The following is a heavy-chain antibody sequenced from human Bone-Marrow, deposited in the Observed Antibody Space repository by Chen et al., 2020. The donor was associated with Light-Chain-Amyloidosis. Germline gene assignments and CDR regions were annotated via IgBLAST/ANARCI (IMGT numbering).Heavy chain of an antibody. J-gene: IGHJ4*02. CDR2: VHTSGSS. CDR1: GGFINNYY. CDR3: ARGSVVYGFDY. D-gene: IGHD2-8*01. V-gene: IGHV4-4*07. Sequence: QVQLQESGPGLVKPSETLSLTCTVSGGFINNYYWSWLRQPAGKGLQLIGRVHTSGSSNYNPSLRSRVTMSVDTSKKNFFLNLTSVTAADTAVYYCARGSVVYGFDYWGQGILVTVSS.